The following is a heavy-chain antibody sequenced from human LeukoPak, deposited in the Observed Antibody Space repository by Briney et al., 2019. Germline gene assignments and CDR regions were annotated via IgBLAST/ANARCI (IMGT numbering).Heavy chain of an antibody. CDR2: ISATGGNT. CDR1: GFTFSSYA. J-gene: IGHJ4*02. V-gene: IGHV3-23*01. D-gene: IGHD3-22*01. Sequence: GGSLRLSCAASGFTFSSYAMSWVRQAPGKGLEWVSAISATGGNTYYADSVKGRFTISRDNSKNTLYLQMNSLRAEDTAVYYCAKALFYYDSSGYYPYYFDYWGQGTLVTVSS. CDR3: AKALFYYDSSGYYPYYFDY.